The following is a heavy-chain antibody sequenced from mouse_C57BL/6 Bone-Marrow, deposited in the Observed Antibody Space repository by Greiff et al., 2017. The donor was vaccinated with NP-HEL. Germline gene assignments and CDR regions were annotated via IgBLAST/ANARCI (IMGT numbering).Heavy chain of an antibody. V-gene: IGHV1-59*01. J-gene: IGHJ3*01. CDR1: GYTFTSYW. Sequence: QVQLQQPGAELVRPGTSVKLSCKASGYTFTSYWMHWVKQRPGQGLEWIGVIDPSDSYTNYNQKFKGKATLTVATSSSTAYMQLSSLTSEDSAVYYCARDFYYYGSSYVWFAYWGQGTLVTVSA. CDR3: ARDFYYYGSSYVWFAY. CDR2: IDPSDSYT. D-gene: IGHD1-1*01.